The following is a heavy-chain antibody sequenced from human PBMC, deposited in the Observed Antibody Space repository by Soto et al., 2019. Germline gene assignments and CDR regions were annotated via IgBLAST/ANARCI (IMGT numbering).Heavy chain of an antibody. CDR1: GYSFTSYW. J-gene: IGHJ6*02. CDR3: ARQTFSMLYYYGMDV. CDR2: IYPGDSDT. D-gene: IGHD3-16*01. Sequence: RGESLKISCKGSGYSFTSYWIGWVRQMPGKGLEWMGIIYPGDSDTRYSPSFQGQVTISADKSISTAYLQWSSLKASDTAMYYCARQTFSMLYYYGMDVWGQGTTVTVSS. V-gene: IGHV5-51*01.